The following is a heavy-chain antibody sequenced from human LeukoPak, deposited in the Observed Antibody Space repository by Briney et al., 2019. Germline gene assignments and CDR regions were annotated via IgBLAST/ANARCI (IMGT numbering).Heavy chain of an antibody. CDR2: IYYSGST. CDR3: ASSGRADHAFDI. D-gene: IGHD3-10*01. CDR1: GGSISSYY. Sequence: SETLSLTCTVSGGSISSYYWSWIRQPPGKGLEWIGYIYYSGSTNYNPSLKSRVTISVDRSKNQFSLKLSSVTAADTAVYYCASSGRADHAFDIWGQGTMVTVSS. V-gene: IGHV4-59*12. J-gene: IGHJ3*02.